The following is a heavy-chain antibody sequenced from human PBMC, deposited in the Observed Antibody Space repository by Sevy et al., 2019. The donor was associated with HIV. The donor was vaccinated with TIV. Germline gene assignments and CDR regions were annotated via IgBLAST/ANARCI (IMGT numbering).Heavy chain of an antibody. CDR3: ASDYS. Sequence: GGSLRLSCAASGFSLNSYWMSWVRQAPGKGLEWVANIKQDGSVKYYVDSVKGRFTISRDNARNSVYLQMSSLRVEDTAMYYCASDYSWGQGTLVTVSS. J-gene: IGHJ4*02. CDR1: GFSLNSYW. V-gene: IGHV3-7*01. CDR2: IKQDGSVK.